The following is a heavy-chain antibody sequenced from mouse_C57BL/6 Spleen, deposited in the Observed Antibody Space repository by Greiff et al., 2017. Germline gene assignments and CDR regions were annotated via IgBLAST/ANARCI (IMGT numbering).Heavy chain of an antibody. Sequence: VQLMESGAELVRPGASVTLSCKASGYTFTDYEMHWVKQTPVHGLEWIGAIDPETGGTAYNQKFKGKAILTADNSSSTAYMELRSLTSEDSAVYYCTNYGYWVQGTSVTVSS. CDR3: TNYGY. CDR1: GYTFTDYE. D-gene: IGHD1-1*02. J-gene: IGHJ4*01. CDR2: IDPETGGT. V-gene: IGHV1-15*01.